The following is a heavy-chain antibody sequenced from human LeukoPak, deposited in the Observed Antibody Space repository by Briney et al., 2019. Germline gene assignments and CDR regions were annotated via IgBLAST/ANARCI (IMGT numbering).Heavy chain of an antibody. CDR3: ATSYDAKTAPYDL. Sequence: PSETLSLTCTVSGGFISSYCWSWVRQPPGKGLEWIGYMYTSGRTDYNPSLKSRVTMSVDTSKNQLSMELRFLTAADTAVYYCATSYDAKTAPYDLWGQGTLVTVSS. CDR2: MYTSGRT. V-gene: IGHV4-4*09. CDR1: GGFISSYC. D-gene: IGHD3-3*01. J-gene: IGHJ5*02.